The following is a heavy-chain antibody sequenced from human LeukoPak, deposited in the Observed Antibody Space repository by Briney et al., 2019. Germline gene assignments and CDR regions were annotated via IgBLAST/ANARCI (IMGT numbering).Heavy chain of an antibody. CDR1: GFTVSSNY. CDR2: IYSGGGT. V-gene: IGHV3-53*01. Sequence: GGSLRLSCVASGFTVSSNYMSWVRQAPGKGLEWVSVIYSGGGTYNADSVKGRFTISRDNSKNTLYLQMNSLRAEDTAVYYCASGSGSYRTPYYYMDVWGTGTTVTVSS. D-gene: IGHD3-10*01. CDR3: ASGSGSYRTPYYYMDV. J-gene: IGHJ6*03.